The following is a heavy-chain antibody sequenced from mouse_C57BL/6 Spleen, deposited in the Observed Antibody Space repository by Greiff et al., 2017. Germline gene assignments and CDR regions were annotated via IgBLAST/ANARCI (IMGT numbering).Heavy chain of an antibody. Sequence: VQLQQSGAELVRPGASVKLSCKASGYTFTDYYINWVKQRPGQGLEWIARIYPGSGNTYYNEKFKGKATLTAEKSSSTAYMQLSSLTSEDSAVYFCARSNWDVGFAYWGQGTLGTVSA. CDR1: GYTFTDYY. J-gene: IGHJ3*01. CDR2: IYPGSGNT. CDR3: ARSNWDVGFAY. D-gene: IGHD4-1*02. V-gene: IGHV1-76*01.